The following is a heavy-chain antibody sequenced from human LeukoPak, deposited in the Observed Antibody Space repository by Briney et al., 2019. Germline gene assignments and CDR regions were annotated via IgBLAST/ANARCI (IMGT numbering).Heavy chain of an antibody. V-gene: IGHV1-8*01. CDR3: ARGGYSSGWYYYYYYYMDV. D-gene: IGHD6-13*01. CDR2: MNPNSGNT. J-gene: IGHJ6*03. CDR1: GYTFTSYD. Sequence: VASVKVSCKASGYTFTSYDINWVRQATGQGLEWMGWMNPNSGNTGYAQKFQGRVTMTRNTSISTAYMELSSLRSEDTAVYYCARGGYSSGWYYYYYYYMDVWGKGTTVTVSS.